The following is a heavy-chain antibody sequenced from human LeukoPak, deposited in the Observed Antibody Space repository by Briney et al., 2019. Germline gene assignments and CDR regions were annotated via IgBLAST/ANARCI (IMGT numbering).Heavy chain of an antibody. V-gene: IGHV3-43*02. J-gene: IGHJ4*02. D-gene: IGHD6-19*01. CDR2: ISGDGGST. CDR3: AKARHLPWRVAVAAPGGPFDY. Sequence: GGSLRLSCAASGFTFDDYAMHWVRQAPGKGLEWVSLISGDGGSTYYADSVKGRFTISRDNSKNSLYLQMNSLRTEDTALYYCAKARHLPWRVAVAAPGGPFDYWGQGTLVTVSS. CDR1: GFTFDDYA.